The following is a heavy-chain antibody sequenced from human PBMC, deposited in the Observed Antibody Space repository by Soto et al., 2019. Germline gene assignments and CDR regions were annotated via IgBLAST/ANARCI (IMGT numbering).Heavy chain of an antibody. D-gene: IGHD4-17*01. CDR2: IYYSGST. CDR1: GGSISSYY. CDR3: AKKISHGDYDWFDP. J-gene: IGHJ5*02. V-gene: IGHV4-59*01. Sequence: SETLSLTCTVSGGSISSYYWSWIRQPPGKGLEWIGYIYYSGSTNYNPSLKSRVTISVDTSKNQFSLKLSSVTAADTAVYYCAKKISHGDYDWFDPWGQGTLVTVS.